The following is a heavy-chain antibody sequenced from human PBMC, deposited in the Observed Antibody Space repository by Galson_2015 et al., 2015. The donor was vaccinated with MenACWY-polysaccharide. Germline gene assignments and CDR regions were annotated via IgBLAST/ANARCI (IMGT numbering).Heavy chain of an antibody. V-gene: IGHV7-4-1*02. CDR2: ISTNTGNP. Sequence: SVKVSCKASGYTFTTYPINWVRQAPGQGLEWMGWISTNTGNPTYAQGFTGHFVFSLDTSVNTAFLQISSLKAEDTAVYYCARASRTQQLAGLDYWGQGTLVTVSS. D-gene: IGHD1-1*01. CDR1: GYTFTTYP. J-gene: IGHJ4*02. CDR3: ARASRTQQLAGLDY.